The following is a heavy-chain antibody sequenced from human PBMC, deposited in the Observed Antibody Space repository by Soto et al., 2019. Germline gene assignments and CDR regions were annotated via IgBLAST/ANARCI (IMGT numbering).Heavy chain of an antibody. V-gene: IGHV1-46*01. D-gene: IGHD6-6*01. J-gene: IGHJ6*02. CDR2: INPSGGST. Sequence: ASVKVSCKASGYTFTSYYMHWVRQAPGQGLEWMGIINPSGGSTSYAQKFQGRVTMTRDTATSTVYMELSSLRSEDTAVYYCAIERWSIAARTTYYYYGMDVWGQGTTVTVSS. CDR1: GYTFTSYY. CDR3: AIERWSIAARTTYYYYGMDV.